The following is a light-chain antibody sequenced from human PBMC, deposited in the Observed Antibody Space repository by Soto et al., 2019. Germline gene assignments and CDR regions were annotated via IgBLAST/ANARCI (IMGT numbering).Light chain of an antibody. V-gene: IGKV1-39*01. CDR1: QSISRH. Sequence: DLQMTQSPSSLSASVGDRVTITCRASQSISRHLNWYQQKLGKAPKLLIYGASSLQSGVPSRVSGSGSGTDFTLSISSLQPEDFATYYCQQSYSAPLTFGGGTKVEIK. CDR2: GAS. CDR3: QQSYSAPLT. J-gene: IGKJ4*01.